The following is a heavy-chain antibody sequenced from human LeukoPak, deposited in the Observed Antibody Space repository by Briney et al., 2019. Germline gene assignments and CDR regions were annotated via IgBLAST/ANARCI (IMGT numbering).Heavy chain of an antibody. CDR1: GGSFSGYY. Sequence: PSETLSLTCAVYGGSFSGYYWSWIRQPPGKGLEWIGEFNHSGSTNYNPSLKSRVTISVDTSKNQFSLKLSSVTAADTAVYYCARGPYYYDSSGYSNFDYWGQGTLVTVS. J-gene: IGHJ4*02. CDR3: ARGPYYYDSSGYSNFDY. V-gene: IGHV4-34*01. D-gene: IGHD3-22*01. CDR2: FNHSGST.